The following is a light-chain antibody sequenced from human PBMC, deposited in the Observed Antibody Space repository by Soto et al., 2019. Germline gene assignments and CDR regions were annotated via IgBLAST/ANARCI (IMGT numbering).Light chain of an antibody. CDR3: QQYYTYSWT. J-gene: IGKJ4*02. CDR2: DAS. V-gene: IGKV1-5*01. CDR1: QSISTW. Sequence: DIQMTQSPSTLSASVGDRVTITCRASQSISTWLSWYQQKPGKAPKLLIYDASSLESGVPSRFSGSGSGTEFTLTISSLQPDDFATYYCQQYYTYSWTFGGGTKVDI.